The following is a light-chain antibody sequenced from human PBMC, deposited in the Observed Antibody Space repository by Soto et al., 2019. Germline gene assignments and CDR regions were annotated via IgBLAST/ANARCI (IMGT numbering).Light chain of an antibody. CDR3: CSSAGSSLYV. CDR2: EGT. Sequence: QSVLTQPASLSGSPGQSIAISCTGTSSDVGTYDLVSWYQQHPGKAPKLMIYEGTKRPSGVSNRFSGSKSANTASLTISGLQPEDEADYYCCSSAGSSLYVFGSGTKVTVL. J-gene: IGLJ1*01. CDR1: SSDVGTYDL. V-gene: IGLV2-23*01.